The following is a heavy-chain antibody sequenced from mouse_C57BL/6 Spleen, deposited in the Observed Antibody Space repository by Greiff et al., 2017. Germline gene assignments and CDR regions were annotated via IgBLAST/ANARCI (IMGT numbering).Heavy chain of an antibody. V-gene: IGHV5-9*01. CDR1: GFTFSSYT. J-gene: IGHJ3*01. CDR3: ARSQIYDGYWFAY. Sequence: DVKLVESGGGLVKPGGSLKLSCAASGFTFSSYTMSWVRQTPEKRLEWVATISGGGGNTYYPDSVKGRFTISRDNAKNTLYLQMSSLRSEDTALYYCARSQIYDGYWFAYWGQGTLVTVSA. D-gene: IGHD2-3*01. CDR2: ISGGGGNT.